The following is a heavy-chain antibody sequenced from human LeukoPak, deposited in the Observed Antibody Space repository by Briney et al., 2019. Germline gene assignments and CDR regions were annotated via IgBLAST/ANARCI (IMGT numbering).Heavy chain of an antibody. CDR1: GFTFSSHG. D-gene: IGHD3-10*01. CDR3: ARVTYGSGTYGAFDY. J-gene: IGHJ4*02. Sequence: GGSLRLSCAASGFTFSSHGMSWVRQAPGKGLEWVSGISPSGGITYYADSVKGRFTISRDNSKNTLYLQMNSLRAEDTAVYYCARVTYGSGTYGAFDYWGQGTLVTVSS. V-gene: IGHV3-23*01. CDR2: ISPSGGIT.